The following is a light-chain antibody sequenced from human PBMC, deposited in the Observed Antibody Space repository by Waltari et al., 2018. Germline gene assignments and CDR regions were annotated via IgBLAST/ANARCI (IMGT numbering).Light chain of an antibody. V-gene: IGKV3-11*01. CDR1: QSVRSY. Sequence: EHVLTQSPATLSLSPGERGTLSCRASQSVRSYLAWYQQKPGKAPRLLIYDASTRATGIPARFTGSGSGTDFTLTSSSLGPEDFAVYYCQQRSNWPKTFGQRTKVE. J-gene: IGKJ1*01. CDR3: QQRSNWPKT. CDR2: DAS.